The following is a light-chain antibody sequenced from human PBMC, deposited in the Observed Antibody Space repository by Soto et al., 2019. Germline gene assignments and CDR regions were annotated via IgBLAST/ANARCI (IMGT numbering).Light chain of an antibody. J-gene: IGKJ3*01. CDR1: QSVSSSY. Sequence: EIVLTQSPGTLSLSPGERVTLSFRASQSVSSSYLAWYQQKPGQAPRLLIYGASSRATGIPDRFSGSGSGTDFTLTISRLEPEDFAVYYCQQYGSSPVTFGPGTKVDIK. CDR2: GAS. CDR3: QQYGSSPVT. V-gene: IGKV3-20*01.